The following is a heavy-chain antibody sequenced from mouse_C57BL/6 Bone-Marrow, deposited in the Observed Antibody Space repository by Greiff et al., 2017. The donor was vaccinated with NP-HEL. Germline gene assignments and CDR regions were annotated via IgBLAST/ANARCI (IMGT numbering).Heavy chain of an antibody. V-gene: IGHV5-17*01. CDR3: ARGVRPYAWFAY. J-gene: IGHJ3*01. CDR1: GFTFSDYG. D-gene: IGHD2-12*01. Sequence: EVKLVESGGGLVKPGGSLKLSCAASGFTFSDYGMPWVRQAPEKGLEWVAYISSGSSTLSYEDTVKGRFTITIDNAKNTLFLQMTSLRSEDTAMYYCARGVRPYAWFAYWGQGTLVTVSA. CDR2: ISSGSSTL.